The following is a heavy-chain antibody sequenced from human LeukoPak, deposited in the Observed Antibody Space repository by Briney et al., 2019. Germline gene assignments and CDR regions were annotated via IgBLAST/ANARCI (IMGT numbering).Heavy chain of an antibody. V-gene: IGHV1-2*02. J-gene: IGHJ4*02. CDR1: GYTFTGYY. CDR3: ARALGVAARPGDY. D-gene: IGHD6-6*01. Sequence: ASVKVSCKASGYTFTGYYMHWVRQAPGQGLEWMGWISAYSGGTNYAQKFQGRVTMTRDTSISTAYMELSRLRSDDTAVYYCARALGVAARPGDYWGQGTLVTVSS. CDR2: ISAYSGGT.